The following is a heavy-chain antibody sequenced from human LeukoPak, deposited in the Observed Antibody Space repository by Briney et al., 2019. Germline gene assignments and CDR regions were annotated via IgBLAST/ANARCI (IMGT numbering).Heavy chain of an antibody. Sequence: SVKVSCKASGGTFSSYAISWVRQAPGQGLEWVGGIIPIFGTANYAQKFQGRVTITADESTSTAYMELSSLRSEDTAVYYCARDRGRDGQNPLHSWGQGTLVTVSS. D-gene: IGHD5-24*01. CDR2: IIPIFGTA. J-gene: IGHJ4*02. CDR3: ARDRGRDGQNPLHS. V-gene: IGHV1-69*13. CDR1: GGTFSSYA.